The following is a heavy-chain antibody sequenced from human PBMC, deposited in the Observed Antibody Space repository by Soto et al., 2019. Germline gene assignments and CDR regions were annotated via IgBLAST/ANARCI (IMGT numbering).Heavy chain of an antibody. CDR3: ARLITIFGVLITHGMDV. V-gene: IGHV4-61*08. Sequence: SETLSLTCTVSGASMSSGGYYWTWIRQSPEKGLEWIGYIYYSGSTNYNPSLKSRVTISVDTSKNQFSLKLSSVTAADTAVYYCARLITIFGVLITHGMDVWGQGTTVTLSS. CDR2: IYYSGST. CDR1: GASMSSGGYY. J-gene: IGHJ6*02. D-gene: IGHD3-3*01.